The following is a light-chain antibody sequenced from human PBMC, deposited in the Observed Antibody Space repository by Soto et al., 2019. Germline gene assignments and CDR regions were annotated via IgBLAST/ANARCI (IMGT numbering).Light chain of an antibody. CDR1: QNINNY. CDR3: QQRSNWPIT. Sequence: NQSPSSLSASVGDRVTIACQAIQNINNYLDWDQHKPGQSPRLLIYDASNRATGIPARFSGSGSGTDFTLTISSLEPEDFAVYYCQQRSNWPITFGQGTRLEIK. V-gene: IGKV3-11*01. J-gene: IGKJ5*01. CDR2: DAS.